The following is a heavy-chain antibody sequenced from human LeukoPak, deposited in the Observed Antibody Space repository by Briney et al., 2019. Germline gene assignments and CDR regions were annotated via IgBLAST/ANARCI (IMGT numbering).Heavy chain of an antibody. J-gene: IGHJ4*02. V-gene: IGHV4-4*07. CDR1: GGSISSYY. CDR3: ATGGSSSWYSAEYYFDY. CDR2: IYASGST. D-gene: IGHD6-13*01. Sequence: SETLSLTCTVSGGSISSYYWSWIRQPAGKGLEWIGRIYASGSTNYNPSLKSRVTMSVDTSKNQFSLKLSSVTAADTAVYYCATGGSSSWYSAEYYFDYWGQGTLVTVSS.